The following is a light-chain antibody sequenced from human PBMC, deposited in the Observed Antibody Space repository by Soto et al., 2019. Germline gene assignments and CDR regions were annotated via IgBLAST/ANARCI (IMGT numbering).Light chain of an antibody. V-gene: IGLV2-14*03. CDR1: SGDVGGYDY. CDR3: SSYVGSNIFYV. Sequence: QSVLTQPASVSGSPGQSITISCTGTSGDVGGYDYVSWYQQHPGKPPKLMIYEVSNRPSGVSNRFSGSKSANTASLTISGLQAEDEAEYYCSSYVGSNIFYVFGTGTKVTVL. J-gene: IGLJ1*01. CDR2: EVS.